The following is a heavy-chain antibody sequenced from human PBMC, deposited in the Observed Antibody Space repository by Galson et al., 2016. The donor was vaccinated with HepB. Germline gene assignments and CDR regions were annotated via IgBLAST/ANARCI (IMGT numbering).Heavy chain of an antibody. CDR1: GYTFTNFA. V-gene: IGHV1-3*01. Sequence: VKVSCKASGYTFTNFAMHWVRQAPGQRLEWMGGINAGNGNTKYSQYLQGRVTITRDTAARTGYMELSSLRSEDTAVYYCARDTFRGMFDPVGQGTLVTVSS. CDR3: ARDTFRGMFDP. D-gene: IGHD2/OR15-2a*01. J-gene: IGHJ5*02. CDR2: INAGNGNT.